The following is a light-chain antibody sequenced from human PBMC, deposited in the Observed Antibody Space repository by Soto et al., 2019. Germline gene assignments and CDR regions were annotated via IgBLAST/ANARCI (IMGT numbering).Light chain of an antibody. Sequence: DIQLTQSPSFLSASVGDRVTITCRASQGISSNLAWYQQKPGRAPKRLIYGSSSLQSGVPSRFSGRGSGTEFTLTISSLQPEDFATYYCLQHNVFPRTFGQGTKVDIK. J-gene: IGKJ1*01. CDR3: LQHNVFPRT. V-gene: IGKV1-9*01. CDR1: QGISSN. CDR2: GSS.